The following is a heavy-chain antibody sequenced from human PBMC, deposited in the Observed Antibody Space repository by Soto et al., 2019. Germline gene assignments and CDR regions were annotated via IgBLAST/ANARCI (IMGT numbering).Heavy chain of an antibody. CDR1: GGTFSSYA. J-gene: IGHJ6*02. CDR3: ARGLKDIVVVPAANPPDYYYGMDV. D-gene: IGHD2-2*01. V-gene: IGHV1-69*13. Sequence: SVKVSCKASGGTFSSYAIGWVRQAPGQGLEWMGGIIPIFGTANYAQKFQGRVTITADESTSTANMELSSLRSEDTAVYYCARGLKDIVVVPAANPPDYYYGMDVWGQGTTVTVYS. CDR2: IIPIFGTA.